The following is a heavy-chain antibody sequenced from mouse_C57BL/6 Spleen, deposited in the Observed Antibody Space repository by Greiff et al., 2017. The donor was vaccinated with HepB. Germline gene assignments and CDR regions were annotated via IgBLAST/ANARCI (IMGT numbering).Heavy chain of an antibody. D-gene: IGHD2-4*01. CDR1: GFSFNTYA. CDR3: GRLGGRYDYDGGWYFDV. V-gene: IGHV10-1*01. CDR2: IRSKSNNYAT. J-gene: IGHJ1*03. Sequence: EVQLVESGGGLVQPKGSLKLSCAASGFSFNTYAMNWVRQAPGKGLEWVARIRSKSNNYATYYADSVKDRFTISRDDSESMLYLQMNNLKTEDTAMYYCGRLGGRYDYDGGWYFDVWGTGTTVTVSS.